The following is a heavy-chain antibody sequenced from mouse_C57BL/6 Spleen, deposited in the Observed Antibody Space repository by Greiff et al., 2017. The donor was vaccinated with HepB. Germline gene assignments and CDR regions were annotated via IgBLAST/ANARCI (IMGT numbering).Heavy chain of an antibody. J-gene: IGHJ4*01. CDR3: ARNPYGHGGAMDY. CDR2: IWSGGST. D-gene: IGHD1-1*02. CDR1: GFSLTSYG. V-gene: IGHV2-2*01. Sequence: QVQLQQSGPGLVQPSQSLSITCTVSGFSLTSYGVHWVRQSPGKGLEWLGVIWSGGSTDSNAAFISRLSISKDNSKSQVFFKMNSLQADDTAIYYCARNPYGHGGAMDYWGQGTSVTVSS.